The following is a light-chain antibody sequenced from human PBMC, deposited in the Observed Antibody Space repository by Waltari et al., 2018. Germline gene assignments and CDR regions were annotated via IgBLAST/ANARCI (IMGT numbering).Light chain of an antibody. CDR1: SSDVGASDL. V-gene: IGLV2-8*01. J-gene: IGLJ1*01. Sequence: QSALTQPPSASGSPGQSVTISCTGTSSDVGASDLVSWYQQHPGKVPKLMIYEVNKRPSGVPDRFPGAKSGNTASLTVSGRQAEDEADNYCSSHGGSKKFYVVGTGTKVTVL. CDR2: EVN. CDR3: SSHGGSKKFYV.